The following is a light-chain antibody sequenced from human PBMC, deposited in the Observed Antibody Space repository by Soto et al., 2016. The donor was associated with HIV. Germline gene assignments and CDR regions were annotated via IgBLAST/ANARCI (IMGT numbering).Light chain of an antibody. CDR3: QVWGGSGDHPV. V-gene: IGLV3-21*04. CDR1: NIVTKT. CDR2: GDS. Sequence: SFVLTQPPSVSVAPGKTAMITCGGNNIVTKTVHWYQHEPGQAPVLVIYGDSGRPSGIPERFAGSNSGSTATLTISRVEAGDEADFHCQVWGGSGDHPVFGGGTKLTVL. J-gene: IGLJ2*01.